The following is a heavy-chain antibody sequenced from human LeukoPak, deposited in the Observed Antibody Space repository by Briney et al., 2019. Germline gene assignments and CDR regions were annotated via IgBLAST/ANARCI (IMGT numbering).Heavy chain of an antibody. Sequence: GGSLRLSCAASGFTFSSYSMNWVRQAPGKGLEWVSYISSSSSTIYYADSVKGRFTISRDNAKNSLYLQMNSLRAEDTAVYYCARVNWNYQERIDYRGQGTLVTVSS. D-gene: IGHD1-7*01. CDR1: GFTFSSYS. CDR2: ISSSSSTI. J-gene: IGHJ4*02. V-gene: IGHV3-48*01. CDR3: ARVNWNYQERIDY.